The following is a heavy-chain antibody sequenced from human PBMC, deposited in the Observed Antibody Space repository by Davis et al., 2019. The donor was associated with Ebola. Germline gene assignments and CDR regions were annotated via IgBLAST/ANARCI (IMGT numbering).Heavy chain of an antibody. Sequence: ASVKVSCKASGYTFTSYHINWVRQAPGQGLEWMGWISVDKGNTRYTQNLQGRVTMTTDTSTSTAYMELRSLRSDDTAVYYCARGGMTTVTPFDYWGQGTLVTVSS. V-gene: IGHV1-18*01. D-gene: IGHD4-17*01. CDR2: ISVDKGNT. CDR1: GYTFTSYH. CDR3: ARGGMTTVTPFDY. J-gene: IGHJ4*02.